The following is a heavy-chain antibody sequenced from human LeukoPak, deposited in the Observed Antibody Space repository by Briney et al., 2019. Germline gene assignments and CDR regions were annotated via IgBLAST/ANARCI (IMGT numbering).Heavy chain of an antibody. CDR1: GFTFNIYA. CDR3: AELGITMIGGV. D-gene: IGHD3-10*02. CDR2: ISSSGSTI. Sequence: GGSLRLSCAASGFTFNIYAMNWVRQAPGKGLEWVSYISSSGSTIYYADSVKGRFTISRDNAKNSLYLQMNSLRAEDTAVYYCAELGITMIGGVWGKGTTVTISS. J-gene: IGHJ6*04. V-gene: IGHV3-48*03.